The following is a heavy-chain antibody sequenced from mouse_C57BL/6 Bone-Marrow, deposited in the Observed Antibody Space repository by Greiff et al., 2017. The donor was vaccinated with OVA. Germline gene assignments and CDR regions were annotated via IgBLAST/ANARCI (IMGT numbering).Heavy chain of an antibody. D-gene: IGHD2-4*01. J-gene: IGHJ4*01. Sequence: VQRVESGPGLVAPSQSLSITCTVSGFSLTSYGVDWVRQPPGKGLEWLGVIWGGGSTNYNSALMSRLSISKDNSKSQFFLKMHSLQTDDTAMYXCAKQYDYDEAAMDYWGQGTSVTVSS. CDR1: GFSLTSYG. CDR2: IWGGGST. V-gene: IGHV2-9*01. CDR3: AKQYDYDEAAMDY.